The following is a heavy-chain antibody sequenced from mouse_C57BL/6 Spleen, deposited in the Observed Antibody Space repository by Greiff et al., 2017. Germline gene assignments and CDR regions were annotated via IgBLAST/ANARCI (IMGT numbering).Heavy chain of an antibody. D-gene: IGHD5-1-1*01. CDR3: ARGSDTHYFDY. V-gene: IGHV1-54*01. CDR2: INPGSGGT. CDR1: GYAFTNYL. Sequence: QVQLQQSGAELARPGTSVKVSCKASGYAFTNYLIEWVKQRPGQGLEWIGMINPGSGGTNYNEKFKGKATLTADKSSSTAYMQLSSLTSEDSAVYFCARGSDTHYFDYWGQGTTLTVSS. J-gene: IGHJ2*01.